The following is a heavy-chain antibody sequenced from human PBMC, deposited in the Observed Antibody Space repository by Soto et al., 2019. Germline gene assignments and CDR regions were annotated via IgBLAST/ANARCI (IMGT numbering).Heavy chain of an antibody. D-gene: IGHD3-22*01. V-gene: IGHV1-69*05. CDR2: IIPIFGTA. J-gene: IGHJ4*02. CDR3: ASHYDSSGYYYRGLDY. Sequence: QVQLVQSGAEVKKPGSSVKVSCKASGGTFSSYAISWVRQAPGQGLEWMGGIIPIFGTADYAQKFQGRVTSXXDESTRTGNMELSSLRSEDTAVYYCASHYDSSGYYYRGLDYWGQGTLVTVSS. CDR1: GGTFSSYA.